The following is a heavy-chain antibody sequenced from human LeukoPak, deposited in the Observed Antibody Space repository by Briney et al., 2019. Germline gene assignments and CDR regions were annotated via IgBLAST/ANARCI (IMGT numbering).Heavy chain of an antibody. D-gene: IGHD3-10*01. J-gene: IGHJ5*02. CDR1: GASITGGFSA. V-gene: IGHV4-39*02. Sequence: PSGTLSLTCTVSGASITGGFSAWGWVRQTPGKALEWIGTISHAGTTFLNPSLKSRVTISVDAAKSHVSLRLTSVTPADSATYFCARRLAGFDGLSHRLDAWDQGILVTVTS. CDR2: ISHAGTT. CDR3: ARRLAGFDGLSHRLDA.